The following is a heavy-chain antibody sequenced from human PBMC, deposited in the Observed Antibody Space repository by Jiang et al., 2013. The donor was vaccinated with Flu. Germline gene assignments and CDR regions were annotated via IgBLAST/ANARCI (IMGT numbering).Heavy chain of an antibody. CDR2: IHPSDGST. CDR3: ARDHAPVEMAFHA. Sequence: GAEVKKPGASVKVSCKASGYTFSTYYMHWMRQAPGQGLEWMGIIHPSDGSTSYAQKFQGRFSMTRDTSTSTVYMELSSLRSEDTAVYYCARDHAPVEMAFHAWGQGTLVTVSS. J-gene: IGHJ5*02. V-gene: IGHV1-46*01. CDR1: GYTFSTYY. D-gene: IGHD5-24*01.